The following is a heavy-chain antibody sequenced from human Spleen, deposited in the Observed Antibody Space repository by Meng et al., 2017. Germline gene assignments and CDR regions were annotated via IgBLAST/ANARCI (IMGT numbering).Heavy chain of an antibody. CDR1: GYSISSSYY. J-gene: IGHJ5*02. D-gene: IGHD4-11*01. Sequence: SDTLSLTCAVSGYSISSSYYWGWTRQPPGKGLEWIGRIYYSGSTYYNPSLKNRVTISVATSKNQFSLKLYSVTAADTAVYYCGGLNTVWPWLTGVDPWGQGTLVTVSS. CDR3: GGLNTVWPWLTGVDP. CDR2: IYYSGST. V-gene: IGHV4-38-2*01.